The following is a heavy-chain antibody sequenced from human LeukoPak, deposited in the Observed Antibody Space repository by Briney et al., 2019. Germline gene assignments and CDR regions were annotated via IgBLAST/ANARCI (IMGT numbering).Heavy chain of an antibody. V-gene: IGHV3-23*01. CDR2: ISGSGGST. CDR1: GFTFSSYA. CDR3: AKAITMIVVVFIDY. D-gene: IGHD3-22*01. Sequence: GGSLRLSCAASGFTFSSYAMSWVRQAPGKGLEWVSAISGSGGSTYYADSVKGRFTISRDNSKNTLYLQMNSLRAEDTAVYYCAKAITMIVVVFIDYRGQGTLVTVSS. J-gene: IGHJ4*02.